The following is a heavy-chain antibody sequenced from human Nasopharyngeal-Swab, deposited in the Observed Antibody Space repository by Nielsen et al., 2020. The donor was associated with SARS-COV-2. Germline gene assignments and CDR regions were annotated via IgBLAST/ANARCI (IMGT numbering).Heavy chain of an antibody. D-gene: IGHD3-22*01. CDR2: IYYSGST. J-gene: IGHJ3*02. CDR3: ARGVYDSSGYLEVDAFDI. V-gene: IGHV4-30-4*01. Sequence: WIRRPPGKGLEWIGYIYYSGSTYYNPSLKSRVTISVDKSKNQFSLKLSSVTAADTAVYYCARGVYDSSGYLEVDAFDIWGQGTMVTVSS.